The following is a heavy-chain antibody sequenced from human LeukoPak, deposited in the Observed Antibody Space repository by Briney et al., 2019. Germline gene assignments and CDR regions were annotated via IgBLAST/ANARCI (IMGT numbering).Heavy chain of an antibody. Sequence: SETLSLTCTVSGGSISSYYWSWIRQPPGKGLEWIVYIYYSGSTNYNPSLKSRVTISVDTSKNQFSLKLSSVTAADTAVYYCARTYYYDSSGYYGGRYFDLWGRGTLVTVSS. CDR3: ARTYYYDSSGYYGGRYFDL. D-gene: IGHD3-22*01. CDR1: GGSISSYY. J-gene: IGHJ2*01. CDR2: IYYSGST. V-gene: IGHV4-59*08.